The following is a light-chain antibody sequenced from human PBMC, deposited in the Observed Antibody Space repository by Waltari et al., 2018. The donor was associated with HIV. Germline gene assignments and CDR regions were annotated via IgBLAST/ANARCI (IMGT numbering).Light chain of an antibody. V-gene: IGKV3-15*01. CDR1: QSVSSN. CDR3: QQYNNWLYT. Sequence: EIVMTQSPATLSVSPGGRATLSSRASQSVSSNLAWYQQKPAQAPRHLLYGASTRATGIPARFSGSGSGTEFTLTISSLQSEDFAVYYCQQYNNWLYTFGQGTKLEIK. CDR2: GAS. J-gene: IGKJ2*01.